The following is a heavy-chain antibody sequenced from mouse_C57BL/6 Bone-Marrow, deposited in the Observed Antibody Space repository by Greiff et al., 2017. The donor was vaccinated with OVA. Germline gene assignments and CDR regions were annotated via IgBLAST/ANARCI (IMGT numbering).Heavy chain of an antibody. Sequence: EVKLVESGAELVRPGASVKLSCTASGFNIKDDYMHWVKERPEQGLEWIGWIDPENGDTEYASKFQGKATITAHPSSNTVYLHLSSLTSADPAVFYCPSSRYWGPGTTLTVSS. CDR2: IDPENGDT. CDR3: PSSRY. J-gene: IGHJ2*01. V-gene: IGHV14-4*01. CDR1: GFNIKDDY.